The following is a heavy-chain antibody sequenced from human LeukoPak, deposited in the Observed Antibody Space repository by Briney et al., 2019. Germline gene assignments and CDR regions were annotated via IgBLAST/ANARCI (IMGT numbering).Heavy chain of an antibody. D-gene: IGHD2-15*01. CDR1: GGSFSGYY. CDR3: ARGLRIIDY. Sequence: KSSETLSLTCAVYGGSFSGYYWSWIRQPPGKGLEWIGEINHSGSTNYNPSLKSRVTISVDTSKNQFSLKLSSVTAADTAVYYCARGLRIIDYWGQGTLVTVYS. V-gene: IGHV4-34*01. J-gene: IGHJ4*02. CDR2: INHSGST.